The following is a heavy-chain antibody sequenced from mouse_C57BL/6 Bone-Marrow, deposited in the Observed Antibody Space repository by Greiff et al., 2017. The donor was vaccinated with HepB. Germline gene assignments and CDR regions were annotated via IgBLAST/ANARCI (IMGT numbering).Heavy chain of an antibody. V-gene: IGHV1-82*01. CDR1: GYAFSSSW. J-gene: IGHJ4*01. D-gene: IGHD2-4*01. CDR3: ARWGIYYDYFYAMDY. Sequence: QVQLQQSGPELVKPGASVKISCKASGYAFSSSWMNWVKQRPGKGLEWIGRIYPGDGDTNYNGKFKGKATLTADKSSSTAYMQLSSLTSEDSAVYFCARWGIYYDYFYAMDYWGQGTSVTVSS. CDR2: IYPGDGDT.